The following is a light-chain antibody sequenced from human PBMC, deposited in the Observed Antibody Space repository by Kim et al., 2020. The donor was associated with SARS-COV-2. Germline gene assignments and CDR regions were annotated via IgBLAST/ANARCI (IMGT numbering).Light chain of an antibody. J-gene: IGLJ2*01. CDR3: SAWDTTLNAVV. V-gene: IGLV10-54*04. Sequence: LTQPPSVSKGLRQTATLTCTGNNNNVGHQGASWLQQHQGHPPKLLSYRNDNRPSGISERFSASRSGNTASLTISGLQPEDEADYYCSAWDTTLNAVVFGGGTQLTVL. CDR2: RND. CDR1: NNNVGHQG.